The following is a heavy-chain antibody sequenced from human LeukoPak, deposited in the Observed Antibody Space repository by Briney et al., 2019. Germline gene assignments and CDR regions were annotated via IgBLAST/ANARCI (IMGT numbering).Heavy chain of an antibody. J-gene: IGHJ4*02. CDR1: GFTLRTYW. Sequence: GGSLRLSCVAPGFTLRTYWMHWVRHAPGKGLVWVSAISGSGGSTYYADSVKGRFTISRDNSKNTLYLQMNSLRAEDTAVYYCAKVSGKDIVVENLDYWGQGTLVTVSS. CDR3: AKVSGKDIVVENLDY. D-gene: IGHD2-2*01. CDR2: ISGSGGST. V-gene: IGHV3-23*01.